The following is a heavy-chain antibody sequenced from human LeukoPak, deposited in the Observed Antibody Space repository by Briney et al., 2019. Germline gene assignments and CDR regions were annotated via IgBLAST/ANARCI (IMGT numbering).Heavy chain of an antibody. CDR3: ATTPGIAVSDY. CDR2: ISSSSYI. Sequence: PGGSLRLSCAASGFTFSSYSMNWVRQAPGKGLEWVSSISSSSYIYYADSVKGRFTISRDNAKNSLYLQMNSLRAEDTAVYYCATTPGIAVSDYWGQGTLVTVSS. V-gene: IGHV3-21*01. CDR1: GFTFSSYS. D-gene: IGHD6-19*01. J-gene: IGHJ4*02.